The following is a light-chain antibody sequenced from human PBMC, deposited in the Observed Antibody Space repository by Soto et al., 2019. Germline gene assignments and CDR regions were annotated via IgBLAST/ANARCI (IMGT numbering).Light chain of an antibody. CDR3: QTWGTGIAV. CDR2: LNSDGSH. Sequence: QLVLTQSPSASASLGASVKLTCTRSRGHSSYAIAWHQQQPEKGPRYLLKLNSDGSHSKGDGIPDRFSGSSSGAERYLTIARLQSEDEADYYCQTWGTGIAVFGGGTQLTVL. J-gene: IGLJ7*01. CDR1: RGHSSYA. V-gene: IGLV4-69*01.